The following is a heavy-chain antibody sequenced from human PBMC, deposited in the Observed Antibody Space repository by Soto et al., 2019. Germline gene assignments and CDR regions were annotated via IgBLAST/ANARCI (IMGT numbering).Heavy chain of an antibody. CDR1: GFTFVSFA. V-gene: IGHV3-23*01. Sequence: WGSLRLSCAASGFTFVSFAIILFRHSAGKWLDWVSAISGSGGSTYSADSVKGRFTISRDNSKNTLYLQMSSLRAEDTAVYYCARGFPAGKGSPPDFWGQGSLVTVSS. J-gene: IGHJ4*02. CDR3: ARGFPAGKGSPPDF. CDR2: ISGSGGST. D-gene: IGHD6-13*01.